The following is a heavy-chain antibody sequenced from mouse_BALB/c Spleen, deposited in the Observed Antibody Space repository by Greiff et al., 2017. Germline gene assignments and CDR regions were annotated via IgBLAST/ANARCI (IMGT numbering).Heavy chain of an antibody. V-gene: IGHV5-17*02. J-gene: IGHJ4*01. CDR2: ISSVSSTI. Sequence: EVKLVESGGGLVQPGGSRKLSCAASGFTFSSFGMHWVRQAPEKGLEWVAYISSVSSTIYYADTVKGRFTISRDNPKNTLFLQMTSLRSEDTAMYYCARDGYYGYYAMDYWGQGTSVTVSS. D-gene: IGHD2-3*01. CDR3: ARDGYYGYYAMDY. CDR1: GFTFSSFG.